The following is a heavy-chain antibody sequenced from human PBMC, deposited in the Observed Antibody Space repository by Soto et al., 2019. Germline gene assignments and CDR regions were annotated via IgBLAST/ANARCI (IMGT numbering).Heavy chain of an antibody. CDR1: GFTFSRYA. J-gene: IGHJ6*02. D-gene: IGHD6-19*01. V-gene: IGHV3-30*04. Sequence: GGSLRLSCAASGFTFSRYAMHWVRQAPGKGLEWVAVTSFDGSEKYYADSVKGRFTIFRDNSKNTLYLQMNSLRAEDTAVHYCARSAVAGMNYYYYYGVDVWGQGTTVT. CDR2: TSFDGSEK. CDR3: ARSAVAGMNYYYYYGVDV.